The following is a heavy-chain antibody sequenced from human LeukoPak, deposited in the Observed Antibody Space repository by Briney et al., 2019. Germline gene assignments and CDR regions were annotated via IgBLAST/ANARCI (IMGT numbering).Heavy chain of an antibody. CDR1: GGSISSSSYY. CDR3: ARVLNDYSNAYWFDP. CDR2: IYYSGST. J-gene: IGHJ5*02. D-gene: IGHD4-11*01. Sequence: SETLSLTCTVSGGSISSSSYYWSWIRQPPGKGLEWIGYIYYSGSTNYNPSLKSRVTISVDTSKNQFSLKLSSVTAADTAVYYCARVLNDYSNAYWFDPWGQGTLVTVSS. V-gene: IGHV4-61*01.